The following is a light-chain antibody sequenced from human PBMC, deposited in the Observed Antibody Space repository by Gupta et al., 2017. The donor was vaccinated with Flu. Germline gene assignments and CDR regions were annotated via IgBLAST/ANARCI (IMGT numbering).Light chain of an antibody. Sequence: QSALTQPPSASGSPGQPVTISCTGTSSDVGGYNYVSWYQQHPGKAPKLIIYEVSQRPSGVPGRFSGSKSGNTASLTVSGLQPEDEADYYCSSYSGSNKFGVFGGGTRLTVL. J-gene: IGLJ3*02. CDR1: SSDVGGYNY. V-gene: IGLV2-8*01. CDR3: SSYSGSNKFGV. CDR2: EVS.